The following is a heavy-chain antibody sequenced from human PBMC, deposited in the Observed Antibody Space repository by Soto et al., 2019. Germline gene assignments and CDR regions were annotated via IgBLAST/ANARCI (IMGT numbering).Heavy chain of an antibody. CDR2: ISYDGNNK. D-gene: IGHD5-12*01. CDR1: GLSFSSYG. CDR3: AKLAVGYGNNLDY. Sequence: GGSLRLSCAASGLSFSSYGMHWVRQVPGKGLEWVAVISYDGNNKYYVEFVKGRFTISRDNFRNTLYLQMSSLRVEDTAVYYCAKLAVGYGNNLDYWGQGT. J-gene: IGHJ4*02. V-gene: IGHV3-30*18.